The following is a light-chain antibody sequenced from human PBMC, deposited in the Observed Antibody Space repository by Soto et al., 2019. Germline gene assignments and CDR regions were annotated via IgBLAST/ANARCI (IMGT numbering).Light chain of an antibody. Sequence: QSALTQPASVSGSPGQSITISCTGTSSDVGGYNYVSWYQQHPGKAPKLMIYEVSNRPSGVPDRFSGSKSATAASLAVSGLRSEDEADYYCAAWDDSRSVWVFGGGTKLTVL. CDR1: SSDVGGYNY. CDR3: AAWDDSRSVWV. J-gene: IGLJ3*02. CDR2: EVS. V-gene: IGLV2-14*01.